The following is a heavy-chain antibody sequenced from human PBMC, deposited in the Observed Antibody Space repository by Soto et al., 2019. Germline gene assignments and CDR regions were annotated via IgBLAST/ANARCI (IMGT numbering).Heavy chain of an antibody. Sequence: QVQLVESGGGVVQPGRSLRLSCAASGFTFSSYGMHWVRQAPGKGLEWVAVIWYDGSNKYYADSVKGRFTISRDNSKNTLYLQMNSLRAEDTAVYYCARDGHGDDYYYYGMDVWGQGTTVTVSS. V-gene: IGHV3-33*01. CDR2: IWYDGSNK. CDR3: ARDGHGDDYYYYGMDV. D-gene: IGHD3-10*01. J-gene: IGHJ6*02. CDR1: GFTFSSYG.